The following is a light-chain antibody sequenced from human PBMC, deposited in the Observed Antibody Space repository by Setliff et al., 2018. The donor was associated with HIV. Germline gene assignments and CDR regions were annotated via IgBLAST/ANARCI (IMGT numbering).Light chain of an antibody. V-gene: IGLV2-14*01. J-gene: IGLJ1*01. CDR1: SGDVGLYNF. Sequence: QSVLTQPASVSGSPGQSITISCTGTSGDVGLYNFVSWYQQHPGKVPKLIIYDVTNRPSGISHRFSGAKSGNTASLTISGLQADDEADYYCSSFRTSRKFVFGTGTKVTV. CDR2: DVT. CDR3: SSFRTSRKFV.